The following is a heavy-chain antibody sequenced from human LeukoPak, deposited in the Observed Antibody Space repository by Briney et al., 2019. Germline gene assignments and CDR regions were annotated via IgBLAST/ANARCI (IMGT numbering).Heavy chain of an antibody. CDR1: GFTFSSYW. D-gene: IGHD3-3*01. CDR3: ARDVSRYYDFWSGYYTGIPLDY. CDR2: IKQDGSEK. Sequence: PGGSLRLSCAASGFTFSSYWMSWVRQAPGKGLEWVANIKQDGSEKYYVDSVKGRFTISRDNAKNSLYLQMNSLRAEDTAVYYCARDVSRYYDFWSGYYTGIPLDYWGQGTLVTVSS. J-gene: IGHJ4*02. V-gene: IGHV3-7*01.